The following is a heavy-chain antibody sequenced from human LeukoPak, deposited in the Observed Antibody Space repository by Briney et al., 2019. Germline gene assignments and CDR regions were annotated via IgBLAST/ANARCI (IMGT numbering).Heavy chain of an antibody. CDR2: IRGDGVTT. Sequence: PGGSLRLSCAASGFTFDDYVMHWARQAPGRGLEWVSLIRGDGVTTYYADSMRGRLTISRDNSENSLYLQMHSLRIEDTALYYCARGFPGDPPAFDYWGQGTLVTVSS. V-gene: IGHV3-43*02. J-gene: IGHJ4*02. D-gene: IGHD2-21*01. CDR3: ARGFPGDPPAFDY. CDR1: GFTFDDYV.